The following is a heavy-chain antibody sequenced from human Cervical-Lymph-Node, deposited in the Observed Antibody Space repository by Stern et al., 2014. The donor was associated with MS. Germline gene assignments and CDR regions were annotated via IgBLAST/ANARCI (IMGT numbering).Heavy chain of an antibody. CDR3: ARDLRPAVGRGYYYGMDV. V-gene: IGHV1-69*01. CDR2: LIPILATS. J-gene: IGHJ6*02. CDR1: GGTFSSNA. D-gene: IGHD6-13*01. Sequence: VQLVQSGAAVKKPGSSGKVSCKASGGTFSSNAISWVRQAPGQGLEWVGGLIPILATSNYAQKFQGRVTITADESTSTAYMELSSLISEDTAVYYCARDLRPAVGRGYYYGMDVWGQGTTVTVSS.